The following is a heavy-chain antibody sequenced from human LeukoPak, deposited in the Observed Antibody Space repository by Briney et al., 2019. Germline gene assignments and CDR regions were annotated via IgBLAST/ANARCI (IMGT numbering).Heavy chain of an antibody. CDR1: GGSISSSSYY. D-gene: IGHD5-18*01. J-gene: IGHJ6*02. CDR2: IYYSGST. CDR3: AREVTAMDGYYYGMDV. V-gene: IGHV4-39*02. Sequence: SETLSLTCTVSGGSISSSSYYWGWIRQPPGKGLEWIGSIYYSGSTYYNPSLKSRVTISVDTSKNQFSLKLSSVTAADTAVYYCAREVTAMDGYYYGMDVWGQGTTVTVSS.